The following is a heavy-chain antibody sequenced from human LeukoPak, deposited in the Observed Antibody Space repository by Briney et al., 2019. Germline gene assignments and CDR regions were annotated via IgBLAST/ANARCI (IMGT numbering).Heavy chain of an antibody. J-gene: IGHJ3*02. CDR3: ARERSAGELYAFDI. D-gene: IGHD3-10*01. V-gene: IGHV4-59*01. Sequence: PSETLSLTCTVSGGTISSYYWSWIRQPPGQGLEWIGYIYYSGSTTYNPYLNSRVTISVDTSKNQFSLKLSSVTAADTAVYYCARERSAGELYAFDIWGQGTMVTVSS. CDR2: IYYSGST. CDR1: GGTISSYY.